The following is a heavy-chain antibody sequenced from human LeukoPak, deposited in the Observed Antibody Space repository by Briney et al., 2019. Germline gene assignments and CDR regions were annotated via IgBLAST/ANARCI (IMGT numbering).Heavy chain of an antibody. J-gene: IGHJ4*02. V-gene: IGHV1-2*02. CDR3: ARGGYNTGWEFDY. CDR2: INPNSGAT. CDR1: EYTFTGYY. Sequence: ASVKVSCKASEYTFTGYYMHWLRQAPGQGLEWMGWINPNSGATDYAQKFQGRVIMTRDTSISTVYVELTRLRSDDTAAYYCARGGYNTGWEFDYWGQGTLVTVSS. D-gene: IGHD6-19*01.